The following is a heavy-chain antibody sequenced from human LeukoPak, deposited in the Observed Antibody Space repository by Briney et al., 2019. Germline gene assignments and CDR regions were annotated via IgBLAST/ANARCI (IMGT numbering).Heavy chain of an antibody. Sequence: GGSLRLSCAASGFTFSAAWMNWVRQAPGKGLEWVGRIKSKSNGGTTDYAAPVKGRFTISRDDSKNTLYLQMNSLKTEDTAVYYCTTSRSRDGYNLGFDYWGQGTLVTVSS. V-gene: IGHV3-15*01. D-gene: IGHD5-24*01. J-gene: IGHJ4*02. CDR2: IKSKSNGGTT. CDR1: GFTFSAAW. CDR3: TTSRSRDGYNLGFDY.